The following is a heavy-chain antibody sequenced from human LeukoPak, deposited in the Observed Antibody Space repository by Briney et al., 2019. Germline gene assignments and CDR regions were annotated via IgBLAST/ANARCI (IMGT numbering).Heavy chain of an antibody. J-gene: IGHJ4*02. CDR2: IYTSGST. CDR3: AREGSYYGSGSH. Sequence: WETLSLTCTVSGVSISSYYWSWVRQPAGKGLEWIGRIYTSGSTNYNPSLKSRVTMSVYTSKNPLSLKLSAVTAAATAVYYCAREGSYYGSGSHWGQGTLVTVSS. CDR1: GVSISSYY. V-gene: IGHV4-4*07. D-gene: IGHD3-10*01.